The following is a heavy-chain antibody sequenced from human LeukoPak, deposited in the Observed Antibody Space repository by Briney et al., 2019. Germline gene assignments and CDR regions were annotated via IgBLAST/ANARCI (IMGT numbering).Heavy chain of an antibody. D-gene: IGHD6-13*01. CDR3: ARTTIAAAGQRIYYYFDY. CDR1: GFTVSSNY. V-gene: IGHV3-53*01. J-gene: IGHJ4*02. Sequence: PGGSLRLSCAASGFTVSSNYMSWVRQAPGKGLEWVSVIYSGGSTYYADSVKGRFTISRDNSKNTLYLQMNSLRAEDTAVYYCARTTIAAAGQRIYYYFDYWGQGTLVTVSS. CDR2: IYSGGST.